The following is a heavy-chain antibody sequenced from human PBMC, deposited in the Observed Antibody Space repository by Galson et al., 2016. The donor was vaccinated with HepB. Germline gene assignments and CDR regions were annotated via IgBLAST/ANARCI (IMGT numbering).Heavy chain of an antibody. CDR2: VFYSGNT. Sequence: TLSLTCSVSDASINSGGYYWSWIRQLPVKGLEWIGYVFYSGNTYYNPSLKSRVTISIDTSNRQFSLKLTSVNAADTAVYYCARIKYSGYHPGRFFDSWGQGTLVSVSS. D-gene: IGHD5-12*01. J-gene: IGHJ4*02. V-gene: IGHV4-31*03. CDR3: ARIKYSGYHPGRFFDS. CDR1: DASINSGGYY.